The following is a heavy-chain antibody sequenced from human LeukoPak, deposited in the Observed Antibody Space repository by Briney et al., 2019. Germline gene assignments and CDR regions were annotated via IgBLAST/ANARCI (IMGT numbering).Heavy chain of an antibody. CDR2: ISRSGSSI. V-gene: IGHV3-48*04. CDR3: ARDWYYDSSGLFDY. D-gene: IGHD3-22*01. CDR1: AFTFSDHS. Sequence: GGSLRLSCAASAFTFSDHSMSWVRQAPGKGLEWVSYISRSGSSIYYADSVKGRFTISRDNAKNSLYLQMNSLRAEDTALYYCARDWYYDSSGLFDYWGQGTLVTVSS. J-gene: IGHJ4*02.